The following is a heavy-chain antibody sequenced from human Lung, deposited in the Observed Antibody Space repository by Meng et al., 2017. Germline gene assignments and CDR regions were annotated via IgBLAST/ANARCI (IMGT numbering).Heavy chain of an antibody. Sequence: GESLKISCAASGFTFSSYAMHWVRQAPGKWLEWVAVISYDGSNKYYADSVKGRFTISRDNSKNTLYLQMNSLRAEDTAVYYCARDGYYYDSSGYYYWGYPTADAFDIWGQGTMVTVSS. CDR1: GFTFSSYA. CDR3: ARDGYYYDSSGYYYWGYPTADAFDI. J-gene: IGHJ3*02. V-gene: IGHV3-30*01. CDR2: ISYDGSNK. D-gene: IGHD3-22*01.